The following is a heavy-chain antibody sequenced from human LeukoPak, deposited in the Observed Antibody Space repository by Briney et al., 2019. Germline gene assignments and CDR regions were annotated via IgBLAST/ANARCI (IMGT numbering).Heavy chain of an antibody. V-gene: IGHV3-23*01. CDR3: AKGRSSGWYYFDY. CDR2: IRGSGGST. J-gene: IGHJ4*02. CDR1: GFTFSSHA. D-gene: IGHD6-19*01. Sequence: GGSLRLSCAASGFTFSSHAMSWVRQAPGKGLEYVSAIRGSGGSTYYADSVKGRFTIFRDNSKNTLYLQMNSLRAEDTAVYYWAKGRSSGWYYFDYWGQGTLVTVSS.